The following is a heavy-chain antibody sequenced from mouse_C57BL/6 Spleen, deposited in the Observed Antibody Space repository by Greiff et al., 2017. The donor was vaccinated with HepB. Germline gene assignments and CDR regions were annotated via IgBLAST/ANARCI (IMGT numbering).Heavy chain of an antibody. V-gene: IGHV1-18*01. CDR1: GYTFTDYN. D-gene: IGHD1-1*01. CDR2: INPNNGGT. Sequence: VQLQQPGPELVKPGASVKIPCKASGYTFTDYNMDWVKQSHGKSLEWIGDINPNNGGTIYNQKFKGKATLTVDKSSSTAYMELHSLTSEDTAVYYCVRRSAWLIRYSRYFDVWGTGTTVTVSS. J-gene: IGHJ1*03. CDR3: VRRSAWLIRYSRYFDV.